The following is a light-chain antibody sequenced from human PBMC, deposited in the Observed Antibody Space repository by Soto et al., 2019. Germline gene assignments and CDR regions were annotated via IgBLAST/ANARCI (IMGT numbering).Light chain of an antibody. CDR2: VNGDGSH. CDR1: SGHINYA. V-gene: IGLV4-69*01. CDR3: QTWSAGIVV. Sequence: QSVLTQSPSASASLGASVKLTCTLSSGHINYAVAWHQQQPEKGPRYLMKVNGDGSHNKGGGIPDRFSGSSSGAERYLTISSLQSEDEADYYCQTWSAGIVVFGGGTQLTVL. J-gene: IGLJ2*01.